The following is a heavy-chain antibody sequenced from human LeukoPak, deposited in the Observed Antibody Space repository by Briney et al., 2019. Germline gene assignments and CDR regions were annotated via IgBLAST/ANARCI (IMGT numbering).Heavy chain of an antibody. CDR1: GFTFSSYG. CDR3: AREGAVAGQSSPIDY. Sequence: PGGSLRLSCAASGFTFSSYGMNWVGQAPGKGLEWVSSISSSSSYIYYADSVKGRFTISRDNAKNSLYLQMNSLRAEDTAVYYCAREGAVAGQSSPIDYWGHGTRVTVSS. V-gene: IGHV3-21*01. D-gene: IGHD6-19*01. CDR2: ISSSSSYI. J-gene: IGHJ4*01.